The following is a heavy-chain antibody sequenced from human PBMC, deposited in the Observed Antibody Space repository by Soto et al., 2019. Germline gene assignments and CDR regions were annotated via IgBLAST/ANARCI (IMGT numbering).Heavy chain of an antibody. CDR1: GGTFSSYT. CDR2: IIPILGIA. D-gene: IGHD3-10*01. V-gene: IGHV1-69*02. J-gene: IGHJ6*02. Sequence: QVQLVQSGAEVKKPGSSVKVSCKASGGTFSSYTISWVRQAPGQGLEWMGRIIPILGIANYAQKFQGRGKITADESTSTAYMELSSMRSEDTAVDYCWGGVGDYYYYGMDVWGQGTTVTVSS. CDR3: WGGVGDYYYYGMDV.